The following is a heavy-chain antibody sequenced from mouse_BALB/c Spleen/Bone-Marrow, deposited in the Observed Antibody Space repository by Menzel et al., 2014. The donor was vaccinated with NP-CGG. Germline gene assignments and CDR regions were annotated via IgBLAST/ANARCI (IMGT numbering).Heavy chain of an antibody. CDR1: GFTFSDYY. J-gene: IGHJ3*01. D-gene: IGHD2-14*01. V-gene: IGHV5-4*02. Sequence: EVQRVESGGGLVKPGGSPKLSCAASGFTFSDYYMYWVRQTPEKRLEWVATISDGGTYTYCPDSVKGRFTISRDNAKNNLYLQMSSLKSEDTAMYYCARDGDYRYAWFAYWGQGTLVTVSA. CDR2: ISDGGTYT. CDR3: ARDGDYRYAWFAY.